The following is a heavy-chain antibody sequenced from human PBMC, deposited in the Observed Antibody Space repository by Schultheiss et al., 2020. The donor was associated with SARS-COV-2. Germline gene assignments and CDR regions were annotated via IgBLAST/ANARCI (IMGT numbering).Heavy chain of an antibody. Sequence: GGSLRLSCAASGFTFSGYGMHWVRQAPGKGLEWVAVISYDGDNKYYTESVKGRFTISRDNSKNTLYLQMNSLRAEDTAVYYCAKGESGNYFTHFDYWGQGTLVTVAS. CDR3: AKGESGNYFTHFDY. CDR2: ISYDGDNK. V-gene: IGHV3-30*18. CDR1: GFTFSGYG. J-gene: IGHJ4*02. D-gene: IGHD3-22*01.